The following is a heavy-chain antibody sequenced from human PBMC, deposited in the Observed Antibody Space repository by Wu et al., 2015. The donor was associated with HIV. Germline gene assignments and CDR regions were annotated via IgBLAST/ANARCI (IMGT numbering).Heavy chain of an antibody. Sequence: QVHLVQSGAEVKKPGSSVRVSCKASGGTFSGHTVTWVRQAPGQGLEWMGWINPNSGGTNYAQKFQGRVTMTRDTSISTAYMELSRLRSDDTAVYYCAREPYDSSGYDAFDIVGQGTMVTVSS. D-gene: IGHD3-22*01. CDR3: AREPYDSSGYDAFDI. J-gene: IGHJ3*02. CDR1: GGTFSGHT. CDR2: INPNSGGT. V-gene: IGHV1-2*02.